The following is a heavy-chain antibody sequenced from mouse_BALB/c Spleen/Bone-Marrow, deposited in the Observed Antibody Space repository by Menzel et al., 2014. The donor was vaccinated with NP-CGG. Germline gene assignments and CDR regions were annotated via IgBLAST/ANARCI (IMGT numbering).Heavy chain of an antibody. Sequence: QVQLQQSGAELVRPESSVKISCKASGYAFSTYWMIWVKQRPGQGLEWIGQIYPGDGDTNYNGKFKGKATLTADKSSSTAYMQLSSLTSEDTAAYFCARGARRARDYWGQGTSGTVPS. V-gene: IGHV1-80*01. J-gene: IGHJ4*01. CDR1: GYAFSTYW. CDR3: ARGARRARDY. CDR2: IYPGDGDT.